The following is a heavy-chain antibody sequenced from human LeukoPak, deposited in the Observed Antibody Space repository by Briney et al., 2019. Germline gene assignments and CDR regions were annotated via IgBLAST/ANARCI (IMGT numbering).Heavy chain of an antibody. CDR3: ARDYSGTTGSDWYFDL. D-gene: IGHD3-10*01. CDR2: MNPNSGNT. V-gene: IGHV1-8*03. Sequence: ASVKVSRKASGYTFTSYDINWVRQATGQGLEWMGWMNPNSGNTGYAQKFQGRVTITRNTSISTAYMELRSLRSDDTAVYYCARDYSGTTGSDWYFDLWGRGTLVTVSS. CDR1: GYTFTSYD. J-gene: IGHJ2*01.